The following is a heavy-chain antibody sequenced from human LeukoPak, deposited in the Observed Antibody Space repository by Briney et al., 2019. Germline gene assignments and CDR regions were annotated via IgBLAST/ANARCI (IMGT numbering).Heavy chain of an antibody. J-gene: IGHJ4*02. CDR3: VKGVMGSYASDY. D-gene: IGHD1-26*01. CDR1: GFTITSYS. V-gene: IGHV3-64D*09. Sequence: GGSLRLSCTVSGFTITSYSWNWVRQAPGKGLEYVSGINDNGGRTHYGDSVKGRFSISRDNSKNTLHLQMSTLRAEETAMYYCVKGVMGSYASDYWGQGILVTVAS. CDR2: INDNGGRT.